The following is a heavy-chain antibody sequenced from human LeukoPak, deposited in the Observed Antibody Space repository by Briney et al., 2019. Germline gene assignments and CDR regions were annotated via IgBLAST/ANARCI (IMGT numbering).Heavy chain of an antibody. Sequence: PSETLSLTCTVSGGSIRSSGYYWGWIRQPPGKGLEWIGNIYYSGSTYYNPSLKGRVTISQDTSNNQFSLKLSSVTAADTAVYYCATSPAYSTMIKYYFDYWGQGTLVTVSS. CDR1: GGSIRSSGYY. J-gene: IGHJ4*02. CDR2: IYYSGST. V-gene: IGHV4-39*01. CDR3: ATSPAYSTMIKYYFDY. D-gene: IGHD6-13*01.